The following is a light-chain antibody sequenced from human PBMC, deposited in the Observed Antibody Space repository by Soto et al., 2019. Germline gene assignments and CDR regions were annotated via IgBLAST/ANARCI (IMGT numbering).Light chain of an antibody. CDR2: GAS. J-gene: IGKJ1*01. CDR3: QQYNGWPWT. V-gene: IGKV3-15*01. CDR1: QTIGNK. Sequence: EIVLAQSPATLSVSPVERVRLYCMATQTIGNKLAWYLQRPGQAPRLLMYGASTRATDIPARFGGSGSGTEFTLTITGLQSEDFAVYYCQQYNGWPWTCGLGTKGDI.